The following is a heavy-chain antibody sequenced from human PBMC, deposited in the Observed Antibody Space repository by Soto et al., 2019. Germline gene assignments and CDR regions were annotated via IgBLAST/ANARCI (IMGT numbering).Heavy chain of an antibody. CDR1: GGTFSSYT. J-gene: IGHJ4*02. V-gene: IGHV1-69*02. D-gene: IGHD4-17*01. Sequence: QVQLVQSGAEVKKPGSSVKVSCKASGGTFSSYTISWVRQAPGQGLEWMGRIIPILGIANYAQKFQGRVTITADKSTSTAYMELSSLRSEDTAVYYCARVAHNYGDAYFDYGGQGTLVTVSS. CDR3: ARVAHNYGDAYFDY. CDR2: IIPILGIA.